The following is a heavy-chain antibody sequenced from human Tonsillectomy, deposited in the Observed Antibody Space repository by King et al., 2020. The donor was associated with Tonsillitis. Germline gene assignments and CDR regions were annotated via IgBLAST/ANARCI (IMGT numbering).Heavy chain of an antibody. J-gene: IGHJ6*02. V-gene: IGHV3-30*02. Sequence: HVQLVESGGGVVQPGGSLRLSCAASGFTFSSYGMHWVRQAPGKGLEWVAFMRYDDSNKYYADSVKGRFTISRDNSKNTLYLQMNRLRAEDTAVYYCAKDYEYRSIYYYYGMDVWGQGTTVTVSS. CDR3: AKDYEYRSIYYYYGMDV. D-gene: IGHD2/OR15-2a*01. CDR2: MRYDDSNK. CDR1: GFTFSSYG.